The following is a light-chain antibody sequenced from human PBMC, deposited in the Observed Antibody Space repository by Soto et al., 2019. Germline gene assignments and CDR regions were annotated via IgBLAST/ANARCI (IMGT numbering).Light chain of an antibody. CDR2: DAS. CDR1: QSVSSY. J-gene: IGKJ2*01. CDR3: QQYGRSPLMYT. Sequence: EIVLTQSPATLSLSPGERATLSCRASQSVSSYLAWYQQKPGQAPRLLIYDASNRATGIPARFSGSGSGTDFTLTITRLEPEDFAVYYCQQYGRSPLMYTFGQGTKLGVK. V-gene: IGKV3-11*01.